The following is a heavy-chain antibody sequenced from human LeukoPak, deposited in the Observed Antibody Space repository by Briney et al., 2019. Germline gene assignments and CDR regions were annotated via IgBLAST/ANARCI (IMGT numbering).Heavy chain of an antibody. V-gene: IGHV3-23*01. CDR3: AKAFSSGWSPFDY. Sequence: GGSLRLSCAASGFTINTFTMNWVRQAPGKGLKWDSTIRGAEGGTYYADSVKGRFTISRDNFENTLYLQMNYLREEDTALYYCAKAFSSGWSPFDYWGQGALVTVSS. D-gene: IGHD6-19*01. CDR1: GFTINTFT. CDR2: IRGAEGGT. J-gene: IGHJ4*02.